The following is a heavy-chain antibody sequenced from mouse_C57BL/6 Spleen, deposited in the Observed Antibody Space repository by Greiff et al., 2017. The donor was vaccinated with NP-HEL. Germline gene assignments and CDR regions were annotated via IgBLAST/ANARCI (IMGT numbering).Heavy chain of an antibody. CDR2: IDPETGGT. CDR1: GYTFTDYE. CDR3: TRKDYYGWYFDV. D-gene: IGHD1-1*01. J-gene: IGHJ1*03. V-gene: IGHV1-15*01. Sequence: QVQLQQSGAELVRPGASVTLSCKASGYTFTDYEMHWVKQTPVHGLEWIGAIDPETGGTAYNQKFKGKAILTADKSSSTAYMELRSLTSEDSAVYYCTRKDYYGWYFDVWGTGTTVTVSS.